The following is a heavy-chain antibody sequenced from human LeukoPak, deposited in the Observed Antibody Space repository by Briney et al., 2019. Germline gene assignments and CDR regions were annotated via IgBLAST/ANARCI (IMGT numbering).Heavy chain of an antibody. D-gene: IGHD6-13*01. CDR3: ARSYASSWYWNWFDP. J-gene: IGHJ5*02. Sequence: SETLSLTCAVYGRSFNDYYWSWIRQPPGKGLEWIGEINHSGSTNYNPSLKSRVTISVDTSKNQFSLRLSSVTAADTAVYYCARSYASSWYWNWFDPWGQGTLVTVSS. CDR1: GRSFNDYY. CDR2: INHSGST. V-gene: IGHV4-34*01.